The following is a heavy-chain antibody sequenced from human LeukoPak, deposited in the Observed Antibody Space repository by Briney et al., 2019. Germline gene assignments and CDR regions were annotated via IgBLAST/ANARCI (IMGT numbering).Heavy chain of an antibody. CDR2: ISWDGGST. CDR3: AKDILHSGYSYAMDV. V-gene: IGHV3-43*01. D-gene: IGHD5-18*01. J-gene: IGHJ6*04. CDR1: GFTFDDYT. Sequence: PGGSLRLSCAASGFTFDDYTMHWVRQAPGKGLEWVSLISWDGGSTYYADSVKGRFTISRDNSKNSLYLQMNGLRTEDTALYYCAKDILHSGYSYAMDVWGKGTTVTVSS.